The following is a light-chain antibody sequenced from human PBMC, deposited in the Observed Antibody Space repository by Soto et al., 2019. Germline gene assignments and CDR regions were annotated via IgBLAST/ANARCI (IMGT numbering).Light chain of an antibody. CDR2: AAS. CDR1: QSISSY. V-gene: IGKV1-39*01. Sequence: DIQMTQSPSSLSSSVGDRVTITCRASQSISSYLYWYQQKPGKAPKLLIYAASSLQSGVPSRFSGSGSGTDFTLTISSLQPEDFETYYCQQSYSTPRTFGQGTKVEIK. CDR3: QQSYSTPRT. J-gene: IGKJ1*01.